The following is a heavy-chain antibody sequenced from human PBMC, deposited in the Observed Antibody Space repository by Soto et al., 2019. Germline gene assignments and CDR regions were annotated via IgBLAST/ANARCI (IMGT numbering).Heavy chain of an antibody. Sequence: QVQLVQSGAEVKKPGASVKVSRKTSGESFSAFYLHWVRQAPGQGLEWLGWINPNGGATKYAQKFRGRVAMTRDTSIRTAYLELSSLRSDDTAIYYCARESGGATATLVYYYFYMDVWGKGTTVTVSS. CDR2: INPNGGAT. V-gene: IGHV1-2*02. CDR1: GESFSAFY. J-gene: IGHJ6*03. D-gene: IGHD5-12*01. CDR3: ARESGGATATLVYYYFYMDV.